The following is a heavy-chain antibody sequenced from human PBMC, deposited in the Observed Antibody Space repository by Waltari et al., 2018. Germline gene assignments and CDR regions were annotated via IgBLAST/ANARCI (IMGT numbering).Heavy chain of an antibody. CDR1: GVSFPGYY. V-gene: IGHV4-34*01. J-gene: IGHJ5*02. CDR2: ISHNGGP. CDR3: ARVISARWFDP. D-gene: IGHD6-19*01. Sequence: QVQLQQWGAGLLKPSETLSLTGGVSGVSFPGYYWSGIRQSPGKGREWIGEISHNGGPNYNPSLQGRVTISKDMSKNQVSLNLSSVTVADTAVYYCARVISARWFDPWGQGTLVTVSS.